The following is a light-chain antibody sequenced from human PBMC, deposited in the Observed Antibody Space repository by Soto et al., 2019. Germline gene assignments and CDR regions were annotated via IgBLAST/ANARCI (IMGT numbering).Light chain of an antibody. Sequence: QSALTQPDSVSGSPEHWITLSCTGTSSDVGGYNYVSWYLQHPGNAPKLLIDEVTYRPSGVANRFSGSKPGNTHSVTISGLHAEVEADYFCGSYASSNTLVFGTRTKLT. J-gene: IGLJ1*01. CDR3: GSYASSNTLV. CDR1: SSDVGGYNY. V-gene: IGLV2-14*03. CDR2: EVT.